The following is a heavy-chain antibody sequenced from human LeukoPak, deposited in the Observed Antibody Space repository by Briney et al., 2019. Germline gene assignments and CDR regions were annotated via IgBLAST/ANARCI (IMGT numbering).Heavy chain of an antibody. J-gene: IGHJ5*02. V-gene: IGHV4-59*08. CDR1: GGSISSYY. Sequence: SETLSLTCTVSGGSISSYYWSWIRQPPGKGLEWIGYIYYSGSTNYNPSLKSRVTISVDTSKNQFSLKLSSVTAADTAVYYCARSYSSGLGEFDPWGQGTLVTVSS. D-gene: IGHD6-19*01. CDR2: IYYSGST. CDR3: ARSYSSGLGEFDP.